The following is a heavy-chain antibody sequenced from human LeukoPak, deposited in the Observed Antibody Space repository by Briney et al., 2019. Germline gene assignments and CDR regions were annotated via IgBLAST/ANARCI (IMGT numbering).Heavy chain of an antibody. J-gene: IGHJ3*02. D-gene: IGHD5-12*01. CDR1: GGSFSGYY. CDR2: INHSGST. Sequence: SETLSLTCAVYGGSFSGYYWSWIRQPPGKGLEWIGEINHSGSTNYNPSLKSRVTISVDTSKNQFSLKLSSVTAADTAVYYCATARPPTIVATRQWDAFDIWGQGTMVTVSS. V-gene: IGHV4-34*01. CDR3: ATARPPTIVATRQWDAFDI.